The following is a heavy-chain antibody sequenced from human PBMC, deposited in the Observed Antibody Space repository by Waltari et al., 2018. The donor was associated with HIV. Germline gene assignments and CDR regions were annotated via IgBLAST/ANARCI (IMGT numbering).Heavy chain of an antibody. CDR3: ASAKRANYYDPPYPFDY. D-gene: IGHD3-22*01. V-gene: IGHV4-39*01. Sequence: YMGWIRQPPGKGLEWIGSIYYSGSTYYNPSLKSRVTISVDTSKNQFSLKLSSVTAADTAVYYCASAKRANYYDPPYPFDYWGQGTLVTVSS. J-gene: IGHJ4*02. CDR2: IYYSGST. CDR1: Y.